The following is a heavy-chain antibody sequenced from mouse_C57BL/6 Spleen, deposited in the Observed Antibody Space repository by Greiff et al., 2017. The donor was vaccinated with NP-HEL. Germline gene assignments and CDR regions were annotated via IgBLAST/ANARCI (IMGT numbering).Heavy chain of an antibody. V-gene: IGHV1-55*01. CDR3: ARVHYYSSSYGWFAY. CDR1: GYTFTSYW. D-gene: IGHD1-1*01. CDR2: IYPGSGST. J-gene: IGHJ3*01. Sequence: VQLQQSGAELVKPGASVKMSCKASGYTFTSYWITWVKQRPGQGLEWIGDIYPGSGSTNYNEKFKSKATLTVDTSSSTAYMQLSSLTSEDSAVYYWARVHYYSSSYGWFAYWGQGTLVTVSA.